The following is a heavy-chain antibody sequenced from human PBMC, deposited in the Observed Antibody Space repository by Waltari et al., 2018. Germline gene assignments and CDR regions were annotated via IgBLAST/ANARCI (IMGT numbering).Heavy chain of an antibody. V-gene: IGHV3-15*07. Sequence: EVQLVESGGGLVKPGGSLRLSCAASGFTFSTAWMNWVRQAPGKGLEWVGRIKSKTDGGTTDYAAPVKGRFTISRDDSKNTLYLQMNSLKTEDTAVYYCTTDSSGWYDLYYFDYWGQGTLVTVSS. CDR3: TTDSSGWYDLYYFDY. CDR1: GFTFSTAW. J-gene: IGHJ4*02. CDR2: IKSKTDGGTT. D-gene: IGHD6-19*01.